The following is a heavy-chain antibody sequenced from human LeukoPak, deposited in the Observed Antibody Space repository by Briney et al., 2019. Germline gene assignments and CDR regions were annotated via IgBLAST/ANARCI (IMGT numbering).Heavy chain of an antibody. Sequence: SGPALVKPTQTLTLTCTFSGFSLSTSGMRVCWIRQPPGKALEWLARIDWDDDKFYSTSLKTRLTISKDTSKNQVVLTMTNMDPVDTATYYCARTYGSGSWGAFDIWGQGTMVTVSS. CDR1: GFSLSTSGMR. CDR2: IDWDDDK. CDR3: ARTYGSGSWGAFDI. V-gene: IGHV2-70*04. D-gene: IGHD3-10*01. J-gene: IGHJ3*02.